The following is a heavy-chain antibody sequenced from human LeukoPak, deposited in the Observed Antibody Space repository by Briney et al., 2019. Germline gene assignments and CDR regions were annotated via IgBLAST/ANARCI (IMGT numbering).Heavy chain of an antibody. CDR1: GFTFSSYE. CDR3: AKWAAAGIHYHYYMDV. D-gene: IGHD6-13*01. CDR2: ISGRGASK. Sequence: GGSLRLSCAASGFTFSSYEMSWVRQAPGKGLEWVSGISGRGASKYYADSVKGRFTISRDNSKNTLYLQMNSLRAEDTAVYYCAKWAAAGIHYHYYMDVWGKGTTVTVSS. V-gene: IGHV3-23*01. J-gene: IGHJ6*03.